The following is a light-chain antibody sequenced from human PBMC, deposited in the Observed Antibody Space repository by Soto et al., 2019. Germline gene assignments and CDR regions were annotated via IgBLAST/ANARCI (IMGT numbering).Light chain of an antibody. J-gene: IGKJ1*01. V-gene: IGKV4-1*01. CDR3: QQYYTAPQT. Sequence: DIVMTQSPDSLAVSLGERATINCKSSQSVLYNSNNKNFLAWYQQKPGQAPKLLIYWASTRESGVPDRFSGSGSETDFTLTISNLQAGDVAVYFCQQYYTAPQTFGQGTKVEVK. CDR1: QSVLYNSNNKNF. CDR2: WAS.